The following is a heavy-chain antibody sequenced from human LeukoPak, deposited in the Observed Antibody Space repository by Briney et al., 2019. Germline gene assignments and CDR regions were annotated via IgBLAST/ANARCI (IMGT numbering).Heavy chain of an antibody. CDR3: ARALGDYDFWSCDY. Sequence: GGSLRLSCAASGFTFSDYYMSWIRQAPGKGLEWVSYISSSGSTIYYADSVKGRFTISRDNAKNSLYLQINSLRAEDTAVYYCARALGDYDFWSCDYWGQGTLVTVSS. CDR1: GFTFSDYY. D-gene: IGHD3-3*01. V-gene: IGHV3-11*01. J-gene: IGHJ4*02. CDR2: ISSSGSTI.